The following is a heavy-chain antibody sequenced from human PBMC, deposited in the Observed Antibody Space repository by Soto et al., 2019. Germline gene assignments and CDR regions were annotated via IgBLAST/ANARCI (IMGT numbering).Heavy chain of an antibody. D-gene: IGHD3-22*01. CDR3: ARTYHYESCGKTYFYYGMDD. Sequence: QVQLVQSGAEVKKPGSSVKVSCKASGGTFDNYAITWVRQSPGQGLEWMAGIIPMLDSANYAVKFKDRVTITADESTSTADMEVSSMRSEDTAVYYWARTYHYESCGKTYFYYGMDDWGQGTTVAVAS. CDR1: GGTFDNYA. J-gene: IGHJ6*02. V-gene: IGHV1-69*12. CDR2: IIPMLDSA.